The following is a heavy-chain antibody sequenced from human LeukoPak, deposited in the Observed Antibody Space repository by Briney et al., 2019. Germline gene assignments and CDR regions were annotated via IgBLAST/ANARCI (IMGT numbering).Heavy chain of an antibody. D-gene: IGHD3-10*01. CDR2: FYPGGTDT. V-gene: IGHV5-51*01. CDR3: ARHSYYGSGSGYYYYYGMDV. J-gene: IGHJ6*02. CDR1: GYSFTSYW. Sequence: GESLKISCKGSGYSFTSYWIGWVRPMPGKGLEWMGIFYPGGTDTRYSPSFQGQVTISADKSISNAYLQWSSLKTSDTAMYYCARHSYYGSGSGYYYYYGMDVWGQGTTVTVSS.